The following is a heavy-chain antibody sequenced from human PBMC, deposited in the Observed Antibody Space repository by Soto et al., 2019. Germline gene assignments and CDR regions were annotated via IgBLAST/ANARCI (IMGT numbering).Heavy chain of an antibody. D-gene: IGHD2-21*02. V-gene: IGHV1-69*02. Sequence: QVQLVQSGAEVKKPGSSVKVSCKASGGTFSSYTISWVRQAPGQGLEWMGRIIPILGIANYAQKFQGRVTITADKSTSTAYMELSSLRSEDTAVYYCARNVSGGNSGWFDPWGQGTLVTVSS. CDR3: ARNVSGGNSGWFDP. CDR1: GGTFSSYT. J-gene: IGHJ5*02. CDR2: IIPILGIA.